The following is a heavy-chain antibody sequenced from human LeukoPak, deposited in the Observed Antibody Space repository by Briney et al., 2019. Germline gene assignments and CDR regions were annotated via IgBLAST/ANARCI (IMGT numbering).Heavy chain of an antibody. J-gene: IGHJ6*02. CDR1: GFTFSNYW. CDR3: AGRNAMDV. CDR2: INRDGSER. Sequence: GGSLRLSCAASGFTFSNYWMTWVRQAPGKGLEWVANINRDGSERYYVDSVKGRFTISRDDAKSSLYLQMNSLRAEDTAVYYCAGRNAMDVWGQGTTVIVFS. V-gene: IGHV3-7*03.